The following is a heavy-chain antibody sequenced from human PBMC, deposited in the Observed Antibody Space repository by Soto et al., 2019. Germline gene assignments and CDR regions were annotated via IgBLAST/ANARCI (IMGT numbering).Heavy chain of an antibody. CDR2: INGDGTDT. V-gene: IGHV3-74*03. Sequence: EVQLVESGGGLVQPGGSLRLSCAASGFTFSMYWMHWVRQAPGKGLLWVSRINGDGTDTTYVDSVKGRFTISRDNAKNTVYPQMNGLRAEDTAVYYCAREVGRGSGSYYLDYWGQETLVTVSS. D-gene: IGHD3-16*01. CDR3: AREVGRGSGSYYLDY. J-gene: IGHJ4*02. CDR1: GFTFSMYW.